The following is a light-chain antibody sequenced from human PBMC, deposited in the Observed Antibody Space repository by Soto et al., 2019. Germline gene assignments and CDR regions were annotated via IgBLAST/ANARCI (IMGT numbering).Light chain of an antibody. Sequence: IQMTQSPSTLSASVGDRVTITCRASQSISSWLAWYQQKPGKAPKLLIYDVSTLQSGVPSRFSGSGSGTEFSLTISNLQPEDFAIYYCQQYHGYPYTFGQGTKLDIK. J-gene: IGKJ2*01. V-gene: IGKV1-5*01. CDR3: QQYHGYPYT. CDR1: QSISSW. CDR2: DVS.